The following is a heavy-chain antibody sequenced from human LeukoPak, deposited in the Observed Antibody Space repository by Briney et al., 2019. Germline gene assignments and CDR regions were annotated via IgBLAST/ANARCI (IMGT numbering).Heavy chain of an antibody. Sequence: GGSLRLSCAASGFTFSNAWMSWVRQAPGKGLEWVGRIKSKTDGGTTDYAAPVKGRFTISRDDSKNTLYLQMNSLKTEDTAVYYCTTAGYCSSTSCHTYYYYYYMDVWGKGTTVSVS. D-gene: IGHD2-2*01. V-gene: IGHV3-15*01. J-gene: IGHJ6*03. CDR2: IKSKTDGGTT. CDR1: GFTFSNAW. CDR3: TTAGYCSSTSCHTYYYYYYMDV.